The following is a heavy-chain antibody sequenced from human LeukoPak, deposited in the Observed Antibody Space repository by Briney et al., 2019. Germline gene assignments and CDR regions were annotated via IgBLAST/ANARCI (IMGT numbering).Heavy chain of an antibody. J-gene: IGHJ4*02. CDR3: ARAPYYYDSSGYYPTDY. CDR1: GFTFSSNA. V-gene: IGHV3-23*01. D-gene: IGHD3-22*01. Sequence: PGGSLRLSCAASGFTFSSNAMSWVRQAPGKGLEWVSAISNSGGGTFYADSVKGRFTISRDNSKNTLYLQMNGLRVEDTAVYYCARAPYYYDSSGYYPTDYWGQGALVTVSS. CDR2: ISNSGGGT.